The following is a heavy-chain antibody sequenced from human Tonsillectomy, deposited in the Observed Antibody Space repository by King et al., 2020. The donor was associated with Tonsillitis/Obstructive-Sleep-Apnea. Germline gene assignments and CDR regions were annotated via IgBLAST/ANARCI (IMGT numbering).Heavy chain of an antibody. Sequence: VQLVESGGGLVKPGGSLRLSCAASGFTFSNAWMNWVRQAPGKGLEWVGRIRSKTDGGTTDYAAPGKGRFTISRDDSKNTLYLKRNSLKTEDTAVYYCTTGVGHFDSSGNYFDYWGQGTLVTVSS. J-gene: IGHJ4*02. CDR2: IRSKTDGGTT. V-gene: IGHV3-15*07. CDR1: GFTFSNAW. D-gene: IGHD3-22*01. CDR3: TTGVGHFDSSGNYFDY.